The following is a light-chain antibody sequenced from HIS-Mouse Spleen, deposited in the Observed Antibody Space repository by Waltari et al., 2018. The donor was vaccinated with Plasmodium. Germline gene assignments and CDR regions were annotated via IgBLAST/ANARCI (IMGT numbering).Light chain of an antibody. CDR1: ALTQKY. V-gene: IGLV3-10*01. CDR2: EDS. CDR3: YSTDSSGNHSV. J-gene: IGLJ6*01. Sequence: SYELTQPPSVSVSPGQTARITCPGDALTQKYASWYQQKSGQAPVLVIYEDSNRPSGIPERFSGSSSGTMATLTISGAQVEDEADYYCYSTDSSGNHSVFGSGTKVTVL.